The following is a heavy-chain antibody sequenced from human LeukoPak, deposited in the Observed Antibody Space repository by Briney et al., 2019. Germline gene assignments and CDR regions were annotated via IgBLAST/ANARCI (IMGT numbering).Heavy chain of an antibody. J-gene: IGHJ6*03. D-gene: IGHD2-2*01. V-gene: IGHV3-7*01. Sequence: GGSLRLSCAASGFTFSSYWMSWVRQAPGKGLEWVANIKQDGSEKYYVDSVKGRFTISRDNAKNSLYLQMNSLRAEDTAVYYCARRLGYCSSTSCSRYYMDVWGKGTTVTVSS. CDR1: GFTFSSYW. CDR2: IKQDGSEK. CDR3: ARRLGYCSSTSCSRYYMDV.